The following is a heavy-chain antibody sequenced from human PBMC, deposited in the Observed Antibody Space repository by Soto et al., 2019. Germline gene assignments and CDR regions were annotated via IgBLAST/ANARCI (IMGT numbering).Heavy chain of an antibody. Sequence: SETRSLACTVSGGSLRSSSYYWGWIRQPPGKGLEWIGSFHYSWSTYFSPSLKSRVTISADTSKSQFSLKVHSVTAADTAVYFCARLYSGSYQPDYWGQGTLVTVSS. V-gene: IGHV4-39*01. CDR1: GGSLRSSSYY. CDR3: ARLYSGSYQPDY. J-gene: IGHJ4*02. D-gene: IGHD1-26*01. CDR2: FHYSWST.